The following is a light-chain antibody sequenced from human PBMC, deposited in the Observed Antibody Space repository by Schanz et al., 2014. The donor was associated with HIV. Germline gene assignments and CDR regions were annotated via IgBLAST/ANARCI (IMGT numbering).Light chain of an antibody. CDR2: GAS. CDR1: QSVSSSY. CDR3: QLYGTPPWT. Sequence: EIVLTQSPGTLSLSPGDRATLSCRASQSVSSSYLAWYQQKPGQAPRLLIYGASSRAIGIPDRFSGSGSGTDFTLTISRVEPEDYAVYYCQLYGTPPWTFGQGTRVEVK. J-gene: IGKJ1*01. V-gene: IGKV3-20*01.